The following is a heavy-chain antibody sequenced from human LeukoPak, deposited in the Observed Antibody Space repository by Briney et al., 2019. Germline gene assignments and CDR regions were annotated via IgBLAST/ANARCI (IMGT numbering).Heavy chain of an antibody. CDR3: AKDSARQYYYDSSGYYSFDY. CDR1: GFTVSSNY. V-gene: IGHV3-53*01. J-gene: IGHJ4*02. CDR2: IYSGGST. Sequence: PGGSLRLSCAASGFTVSSNYMSWVRQAPGKGLEWVSVIYSGGSTYYADSVKGRFTISRDNSKNTLYLQMNSLRAEDTAVYYCAKDSARQYYYDSSGYYSFDYWGQGTLVTVSS. D-gene: IGHD3-22*01.